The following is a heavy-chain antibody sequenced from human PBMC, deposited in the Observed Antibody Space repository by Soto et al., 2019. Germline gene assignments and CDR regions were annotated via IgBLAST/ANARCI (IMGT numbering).Heavy chain of an antibody. V-gene: IGHV1-18*01. CDR2: ISAYNGNT. J-gene: IGHJ1*01. CDR1: GYTFTSYG. D-gene: IGHD2-15*01. CDR3: AGEDGGGWPFAS. Sequence: QVQLVQSGAEVKKPGASVKVSCKASGYTFTSYGITWVRQAPGQGLEWMGRISAYNGNTNYAQKLQGKVPMTTDTSASTAYMGLRSVRSADTAVYGCAGEDGGGWPFASWGQGTLVAV.